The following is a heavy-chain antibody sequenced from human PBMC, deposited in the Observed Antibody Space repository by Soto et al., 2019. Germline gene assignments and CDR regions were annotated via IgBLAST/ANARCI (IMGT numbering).Heavy chain of an antibody. CDR3: EGDSPHDSSVAGDY. J-gene: IGHJ4*02. CDR2: INGDGSET. Sequence: PRRSLRLSCAGSVFTFSTHWMHWVRHSPGQGLVWVPRINGDGSETTHADSMKGRLTISRDNGKTTLYLHVNNLRVEHTAVNYCEGDSPHDSSVAGDYWGQGAVVTVSS. D-gene: IGHD3-22*01. V-gene: IGHV3-74*01. CDR1: VFTFSTHW.